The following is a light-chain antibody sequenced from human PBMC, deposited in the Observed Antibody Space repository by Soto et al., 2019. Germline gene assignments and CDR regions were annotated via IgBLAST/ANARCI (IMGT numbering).Light chain of an antibody. J-gene: IGLJ3*02. CDR2: EVS. CDR1: SSDVGAYNF. V-gene: IGLV2-14*01. Sequence: QSALTQPASVSGSPGQSITISCTGTSSDVGAYNFVSWYQQHPGKAPKFMISEVSHRPSGVSDRFSGSKSGNTASLTISGLQAEDEADYFCSSYTTRSTLVFGGGTKLTVL. CDR3: SSYTTRSTLV.